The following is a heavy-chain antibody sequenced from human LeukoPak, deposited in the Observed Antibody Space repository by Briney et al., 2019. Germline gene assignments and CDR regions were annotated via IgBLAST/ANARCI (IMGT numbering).Heavy chain of an antibody. CDR2: IKEDGSEK. CDR1: GFTFSNYW. CDR3: ASGQQLGY. J-gene: IGHJ4*02. V-gene: IGHV3-7*01. Sequence: QAGGSLRLSCAASGFTFSNYWMSWVRQAPGKGLEWVANIKEDGSEKYYVDSVKGRFTISRDNARNSLYLQMNSLRAEDTAVYYCASGQQLGYWGQGTLVTVSS. D-gene: IGHD6-13*01.